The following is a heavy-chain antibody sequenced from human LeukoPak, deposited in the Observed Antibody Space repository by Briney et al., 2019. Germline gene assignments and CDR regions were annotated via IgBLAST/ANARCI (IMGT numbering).Heavy chain of an antibody. Sequence: PGGSLRLSCAASGFTFSSYSMNWVRQAPGKGLEWVSSISSSSSYIYYADSVKGRFTISRDNAKNSLYLQMNSLRAEDTAVYYCARDRYFDWLLSDPLGYWGQGTLVTVSS. CDR1: GFTFSSYS. CDR3: ARDRYFDWLLSDPLGY. D-gene: IGHD3-9*01. V-gene: IGHV3-21*01. J-gene: IGHJ4*02. CDR2: ISSSSSYI.